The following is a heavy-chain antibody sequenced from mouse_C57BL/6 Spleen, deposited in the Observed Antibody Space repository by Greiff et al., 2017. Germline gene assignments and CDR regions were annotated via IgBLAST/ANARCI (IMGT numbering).Heavy chain of an antibody. J-gene: IGHJ2*01. V-gene: IGHV1-82*01. CDR2: IYPGDGDT. CDR1: GYAFSSSW. CDR3: AKGGNYSYFDY. D-gene: IGHD2-1*01. Sequence: VQLQQSGPELVKPGASVKISCKASGYAFSSSWMNWVKQRPGKGLEWIGRIYPGDGDTNYNGKFKGKATLTADKSSSTAYMQLSSLKSEDAAVYFCAKGGNYSYFDYWGQGTTLTVSS.